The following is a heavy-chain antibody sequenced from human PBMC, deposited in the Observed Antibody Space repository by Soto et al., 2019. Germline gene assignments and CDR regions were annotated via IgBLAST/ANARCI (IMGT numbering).Heavy chain of an antibody. CDR3: ASSYGSGYRAFDY. Sequence: QVQLVQSGAEVKRPGSSVRVSCKASADTFTFYSINWVRQAPGLGLEWMGRINPILSMSNYAQRFQGRVTMTADKSTSTAYMELSSPRSEDTGMYYCASSYGSGYRAFDYWGQGALVTVSS. V-gene: IGHV1-69*02. CDR1: ADTFTFYS. D-gene: IGHD3-10*01. CDR2: INPILSMS. J-gene: IGHJ4*02.